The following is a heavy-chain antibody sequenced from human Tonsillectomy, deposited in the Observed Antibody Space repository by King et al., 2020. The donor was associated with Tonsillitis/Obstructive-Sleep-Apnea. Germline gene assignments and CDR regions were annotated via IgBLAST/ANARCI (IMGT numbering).Heavy chain of an antibody. CDR2: ISSSSSYI. V-gene: IGHV3-21*01. J-gene: IGHJ3*02. CDR1: GFTFSSYS. Sequence: VQLVESGGGLVKPGGSLRLSCAASGFTFSSYSMNWVRQAPGKGLEWVSSISSSSSYIYYADSVKGRFTISRDNAKNSLYLQMNSLRAEDTAVYDCARGVLRFLEWLTDAFDIWGQGTMVTVSS. CDR3: ARGVLRFLEWLTDAFDI. D-gene: IGHD3-3*01.